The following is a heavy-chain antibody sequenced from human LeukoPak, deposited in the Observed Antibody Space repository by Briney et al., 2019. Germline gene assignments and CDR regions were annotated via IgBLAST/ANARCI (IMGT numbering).Heavy chain of an antibody. CDR2: IYYNGST. V-gene: IGHV4-39*01. D-gene: IGHD3-10*01. CDR3: ARPRRHYYGSRGDDWFDP. J-gene: IGHJ5*02. Sequence: KASETLSLTCTVSGASISNINYSWAWIRQPPGKGLEWIGNIYYNGSTYYSPSLKSRVTISVDTSKNRFSLKLSSVTAADTAVYYCARPRRHYYGSRGDDWFDPWGQGTLVTVSS. CDR1: GASISNINYS.